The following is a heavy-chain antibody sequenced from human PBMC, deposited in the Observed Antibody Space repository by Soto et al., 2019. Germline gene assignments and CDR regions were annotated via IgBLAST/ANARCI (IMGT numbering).Heavy chain of an antibody. Sequence: QITLKESGPTLVKPTQTLTLTCTVSGFSLITTGVAVGWIRQPPGKALEWLTLIYWDDDKRYSPSLKSRLTITKDTSKNQVVLTMTNMDPVDTATYYCAHRLASPYYSDSRGSSFDYWGQGTLVTVSS. CDR2: IYWDDDK. J-gene: IGHJ4*02. V-gene: IGHV2-5*02. D-gene: IGHD3-22*01. CDR3: AHRLASPYYSDSRGSSFDY. CDR1: GFSLITTGVA.